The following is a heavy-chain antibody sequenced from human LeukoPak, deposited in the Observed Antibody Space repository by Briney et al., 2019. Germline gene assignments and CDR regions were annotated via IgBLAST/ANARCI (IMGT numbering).Heavy chain of an antibody. CDR1: GFTFSSYS. CDR2: ISSSGNYI. J-gene: IGHJ4*02. V-gene: IGHV3-21*01. Sequence: GGSLRLSCAASGFTFSSYSMNWVRQAPGKGLDWVSSISSSGNYIYYADSVKGRFTISRDNAKNSLYLQMNSLRAEDTAVYYCARDWQWLVKSGNIDYWGQGTLVTVSS. CDR3: ARDWQWLVKSGNIDY. D-gene: IGHD6-19*01.